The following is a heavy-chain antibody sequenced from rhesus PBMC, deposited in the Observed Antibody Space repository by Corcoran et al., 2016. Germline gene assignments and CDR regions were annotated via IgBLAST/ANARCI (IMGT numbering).Heavy chain of an antibody. CDR1: GFSFSDYY. CDR2: ISYTWGDT. D-gene: IGHD1-44*02. J-gene: IGHJ4*01. V-gene: IGHV3S18*01. Sequence: EVQLVESGGGLAQPGGSLRVSCAASGFSFSDYYMYWVRQSPGRGMEWVSGISYTWGDTYYADSVKVRFTISRENAKNTLYLQMDRLRAEDTAVYDCAREMGGSYVDYWGQGVLVTVSS. CDR3: AREMGGSYVDY.